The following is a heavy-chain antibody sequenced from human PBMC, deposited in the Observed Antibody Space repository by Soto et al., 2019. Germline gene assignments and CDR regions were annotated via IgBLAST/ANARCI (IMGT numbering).Heavy chain of an antibody. Sequence: QVQLQESGPGLVKPSQTLSLTCTVSGGSISSGGYYWSWIRQHPGKVLEWIGYIYYSGSTYYNPSLKSRVTISVDTSKNEFSLKLSSVTGADTAVYYCARVTGPTTVVDYWGQGTLVTVSS. V-gene: IGHV4-31*03. CDR1: GGSISSGGYY. CDR3: ARVTGPTTVVDY. CDR2: IYYSGST. D-gene: IGHD4-17*01. J-gene: IGHJ4*02.